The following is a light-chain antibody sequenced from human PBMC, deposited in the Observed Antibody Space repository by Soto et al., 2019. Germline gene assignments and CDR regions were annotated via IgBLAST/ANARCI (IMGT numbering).Light chain of an antibody. CDR1: QSVSSY. J-gene: IGKJ2*01. CDR2: DAF. Sequence: EIVLTQSPATLSLSPGERATLSCRASQSVSSYLAWYQQKPGQAPRLLIYDAFNRATGTPARFSGSGSGTDFTLTISSLEPEDFAVYYCQQRSNWPPYTFGRGTKLEIK. V-gene: IGKV3-11*01. CDR3: QQRSNWPPYT.